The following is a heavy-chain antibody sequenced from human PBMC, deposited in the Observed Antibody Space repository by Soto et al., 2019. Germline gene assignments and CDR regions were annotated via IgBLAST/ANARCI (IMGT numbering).Heavy chain of an antibody. Sequence: SETLSLTCTVSGGSISSSSYYWGWIRQPPGKGLEWIGSIYYSGSTYYNPSLKSRLTISVDTFKNQFSLKLSSVTAADTAVYYCARLSAVAGTRNWFDPWGQGTLVTVSS. V-gene: IGHV4-39*01. J-gene: IGHJ5*02. D-gene: IGHD6-19*01. CDR3: ARLSAVAGTRNWFDP. CDR1: GGSISSSSYY. CDR2: IYYSGST.